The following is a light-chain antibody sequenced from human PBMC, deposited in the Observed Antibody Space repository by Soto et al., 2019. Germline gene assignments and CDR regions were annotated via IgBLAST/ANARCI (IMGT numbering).Light chain of an antibody. CDR3: QQSYSTLLS. CDR1: QSISTF. CDR2: GAS. V-gene: IGKV1-39*01. Sequence: DIELTQSPSSLSASVGDRVTITCRASQSISTFLNWYQHKRGKAPKLLIHGASSLQSGVPFRFTGSGSGTDFSLTISSLQPEDSATYYCQQSYSTLLSFGGGTKVDIK. J-gene: IGKJ4*01.